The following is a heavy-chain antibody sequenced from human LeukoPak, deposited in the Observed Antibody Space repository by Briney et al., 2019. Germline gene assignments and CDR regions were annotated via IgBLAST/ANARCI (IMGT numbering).Heavy chain of an antibody. CDR1: GFTFSSYG. CDR2: ISYDGSNK. J-gene: IGHJ4*02. CDR3: TRDQTPYY. V-gene: IGHV3-30*03. Sequence: GGSLRLSCAASGFTFSSYGMHWVRQAPGKGLEWVAVISYDGSNKYYADSVKGRFTIPRDNSKNTLYLQMNSLKTEDTAVYYCTRDQTPYYWGQGTLVTVSS.